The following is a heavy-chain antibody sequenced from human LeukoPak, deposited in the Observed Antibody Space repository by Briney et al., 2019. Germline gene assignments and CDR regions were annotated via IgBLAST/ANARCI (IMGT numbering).Heavy chain of an antibody. J-gene: IGHJ4*02. Sequence: SGPTLVNPTQTLTLTCTFSGFSLSTRGVGVGWIRQPPGKALEWLAIIYWDNDKRYSPSLKTRLTITKDISKNQVVLTMTNMDPVDTATYFCAHRRTGGAIHYWGQGTLVTVSS. CDR1: GFSLSTRGVG. D-gene: IGHD2-21*01. CDR2: IYWDNDK. V-gene: IGHV2-5*02. CDR3: AHRRTGGAIHY.